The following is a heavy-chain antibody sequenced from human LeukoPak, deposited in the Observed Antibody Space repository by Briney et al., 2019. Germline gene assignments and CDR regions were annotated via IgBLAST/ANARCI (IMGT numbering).Heavy chain of an antibody. CDR1: GVTVTSNY. D-gene: IGHD7-27*01. V-gene: IGHV3-66*01. Sequence: PGGSLRLSCAVSGVTVTSNYMSWVRQAPGEGLEWVSVIYSGATTYYADSVKGRFTISRDTSKNTLYLQMISLRAVDTAVYYCASVVLSGADIDCWGQGTLVTVSS. CDR2: IYSGATT. J-gene: IGHJ4*02. CDR3: ASVVLSGADIDC.